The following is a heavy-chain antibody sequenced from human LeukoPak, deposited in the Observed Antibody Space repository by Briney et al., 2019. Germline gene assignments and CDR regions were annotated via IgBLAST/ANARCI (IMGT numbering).Heavy chain of an antibody. Sequence: SETLSLTCTVSGGSISSYYWGWIRQPPGKGLEWIGSIYYSGSTYYNPSLKSRVTISVDTSKNQFSLKLSSVTAADTAVYYCARQTYYDFWSGFFDYWGQGTLVTVSS. CDR3: ARQTYYDFWSGFFDY. D-gene: IGHD3-3*01. CDR1: GGSISSYY. J-gene: IGHJ4*02. V-gene: IGHV4-39*01. CDR2: IYYSGST.